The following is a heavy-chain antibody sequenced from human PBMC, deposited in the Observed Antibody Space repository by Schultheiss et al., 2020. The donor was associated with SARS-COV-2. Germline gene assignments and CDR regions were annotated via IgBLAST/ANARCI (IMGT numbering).Heavy chain of an antibody. CDR3: ARSYSGPYYD. CDR1: GFTFSTSW. D-gene: IGHD1-26*01. CDR2: INTDGKTT. V-gene: IGHV3-74*01. Sequence: GGSLRLSCAASGFTFSTSWMHWVRQAPGKGLVWLSGINTDGKTTRYADSVKGRFTVSRDNAKNTLYLQINSLRADDTAVYYCARSYSGPYYDWGQGTLVTVSS. J-gene: IGHJ4*02.